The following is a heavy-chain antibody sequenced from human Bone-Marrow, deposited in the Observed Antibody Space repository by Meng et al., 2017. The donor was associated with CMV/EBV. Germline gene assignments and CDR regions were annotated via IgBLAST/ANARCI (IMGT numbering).Heavy chain of an antibody. CDR2: IYSGANST. CDR3: ARSDQ. Sequence: GESLKISCAASGFTFDGYAMNWVRQAPGKGLEWVSAIYSGANSTYYADSVKGRFTISRDNSKNALYLQMNSLGVEDTAVYYCARSDQWGQGTLVTVSS. V-gene: IGHV3-23*03. J-gene: IGHJ4*02. D-gene: IGHD2-2*01. CDR1: GFTFDGYA.